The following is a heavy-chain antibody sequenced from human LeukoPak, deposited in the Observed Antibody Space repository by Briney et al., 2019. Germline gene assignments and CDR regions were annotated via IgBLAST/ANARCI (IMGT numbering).Heavy chain of an antibody. CDR3: ARSTVVITLSGYFQH. D-gene: IGHD3-22*01. J-gene: IGHJ1*01. CDR2: INPKSGGT. V-gene: IGHV1-2*02. Sequence: ASVKVSCKASGYSFTGHYMHWVRQAPGQGLEWMGWINPKSGGTNYAQKFQGRVTMTRDTSISTAYMDMSSLRSDDTAVYYCARSTVVITLSGYFQHWGQGTLVTVSS. CDR1: GYSFTGHY.